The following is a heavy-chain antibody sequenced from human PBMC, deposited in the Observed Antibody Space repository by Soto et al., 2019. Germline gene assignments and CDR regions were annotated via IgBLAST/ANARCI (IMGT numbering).Heavy chain of an antibody. CDR2: ISSNGGST. Sequence: EVQLVESGGGLVQPGGSLRLSCSASGFTFTSYAMHWVRQAPGKGLEYVSAISSNGGSTYYADSVKGRFTISRDNSKNTLYLQMSSLRPEDTAVYYCVKGIIDEQAHSNYWGQGTLVTVSS. CDR3: VKGIIDEQAHSNY. D-gene: IGHD1-20*01. CDR1: GFTFTSYA. J-gene: IGHJ4*02. V-gene: IGHV3-64D*08.